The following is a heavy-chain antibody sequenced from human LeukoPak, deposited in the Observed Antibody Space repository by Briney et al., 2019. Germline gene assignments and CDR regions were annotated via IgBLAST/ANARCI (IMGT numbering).Heavy chain of an antibody. J-gene: IGHJ4*02. V-gene: IGHV3-23*01. CDR3: ASGRDGYNYVWN. D-gene: IGHD5-24*01. Sequence: PGGSLRLSCAASGFTFSTYGMSWVRQAPGRGLEWVSAISGNTGSTYYSDSARGRFTISRDNSKNTLYLQMNSLRAEDTAVYYCASGRDGYNYVWNWGQGTLVTVSS. CDR1: GFTFSTYG. CDR2: ISGNTGST.